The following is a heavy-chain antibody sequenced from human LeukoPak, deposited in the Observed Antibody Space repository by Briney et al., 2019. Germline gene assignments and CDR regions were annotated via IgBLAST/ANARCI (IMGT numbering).Heavy chain of an antibody. CDR2: MNPNSGNT. V-gene: IGHV1-8*02. CDR1: GYTFTSYG. Sequence: ASVKVSCKASGYTFTSYGISWVRQSPGQGLEWMGWMNPNSGNTGYAQKFQGRVTMTRNTSISTAYMELSSLRSEDTAVYYCARGLDDGNIYYYYGMDVLGQGTTVTVSS. D-gene: IGHD4-23*01. CDR3: ARGLDDGNIYYYYGMDV. J-gene: IGHJ6*02.